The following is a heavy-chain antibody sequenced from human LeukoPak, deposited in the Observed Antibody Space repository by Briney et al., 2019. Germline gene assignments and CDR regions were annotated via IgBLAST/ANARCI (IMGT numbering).Heavy chain of an antibody. CDR1: GFRFTTHW. Sequence: GESLQISCKASGFRFTTHWIGWVRQMPGKGLEWMGIIYPRDSDTKYSPSFEGQVTISADNSINTAYLQWSSLKASDTAMYYCARPITPRSYYFYDYWGQGTLVTVSS. CDR3: ARPITPRSYYFYDY. D-gene: IGHD1-14*01. CDR2: IYPRDSDT. V-gene: IGHV5-51*01. J-gene: IGHJ4*02.